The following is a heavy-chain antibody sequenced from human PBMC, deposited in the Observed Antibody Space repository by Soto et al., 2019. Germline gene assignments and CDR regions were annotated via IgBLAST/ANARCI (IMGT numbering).Heavy chain of an antibody. D-gene: IGHD2-15*01. CDR2: IFFTGNI. Sequence: SKTLSLTCTVSGASLSSISYYWGWIRQPPGKGLEWVGSIFFTGNIYYNPSLKSRVTISVDTSRNQFSLMVNSVTAADTAVYYCASRHCSGGSCYNHGFDSWGQGALVTVSS. V-gene: IGHV4-39*01. CDR1: GASLSSISYY. J-gene: IGHJ4*02. CDR3: ASRHCSGGSCYNHGFDS.